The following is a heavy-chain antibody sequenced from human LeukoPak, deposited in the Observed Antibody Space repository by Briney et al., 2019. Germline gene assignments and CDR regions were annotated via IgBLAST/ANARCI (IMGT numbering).Heavy chain of an antibody. D-gene: IGHD6-19*01. CDR1: GGSISSSNYY. V-gene: IGHV4-39*07. CDR3: ARYLAVAGTNFDY. CDR2: ISYSGST. Sequence: PSETLSLTCTVSGGSISSSNYYWGWIRQPPGKGLEWIGSISYSGSTYYNPSLKSRVTISVDTSKNQFSLQLTSVTAADTAVYFCARYLAVAGTNFDYWGQGTLVTVSS. J-gene: IGHJ4*02.